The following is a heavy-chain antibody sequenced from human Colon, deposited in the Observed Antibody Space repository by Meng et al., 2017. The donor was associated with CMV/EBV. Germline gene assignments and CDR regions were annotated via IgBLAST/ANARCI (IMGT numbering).Heavy chain of an antibody. CDR3: AHSDFWSGYTIYYFDY. V-gene: IGHV2-5*02. D-gene: IGHD3-3*01. J-gene: IGHJ4*02. CDR1: GFSLSSSGVG. CDR2: IYWDDDK. Sequence: QNTLKVSGPTLVKSTQTLTLTCTFSGFSLSSSGVGVGWIRQPPGKALEWLALIYWDDDKTYNPSLKSRLTITKDTSKNQVVLTLTNMDPVDTATYYCAHSDFWSGYTIYYFDYWGQGTLVTVSS.